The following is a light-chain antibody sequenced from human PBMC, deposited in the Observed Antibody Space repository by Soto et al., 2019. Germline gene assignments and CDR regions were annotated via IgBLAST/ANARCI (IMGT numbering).Light chain of an antibody. CDR1: QSVNSN. V-gene: IGKV3-15*01. CDR3: QQYNNWPRT. J-gene: IGKJ1*01. CDR2: GTS. Sequence: DIFMTQSPSTLSLSPIEIATLSCRASQSVNSNLAWYQQKAAQAPRLLIYGTSTRATGIPARFSGSGSGTDFTLTISSLQFEDFAVYYCQQYNNWPRTFGQGTKVDNK.